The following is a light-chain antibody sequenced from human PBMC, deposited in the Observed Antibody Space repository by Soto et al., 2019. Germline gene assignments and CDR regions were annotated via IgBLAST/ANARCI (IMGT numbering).Light chain of an antibody. Sequence: IQTPQSTSTLSXXLGGXVSIXXRASQTISSWLAWYQQKPGKAANLLIYDASIWKNGVTSRFSGSGSGTEFTLTISSLQPDDFASYYCQQYNFYPYTFGQGT. CDR3: QQYNFYPYT. J-gene: IGKJ2*01. CDR2: DAS. CDR1: QTISSW. V-gene: IGKV1-5*01.